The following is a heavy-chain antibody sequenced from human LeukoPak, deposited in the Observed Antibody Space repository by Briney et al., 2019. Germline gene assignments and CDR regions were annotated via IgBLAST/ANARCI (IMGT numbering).Heavy chain of an antibody. V-gene: IGHV3-49*04. J-gene: IGHJ6*03. CDR1: GFTFGDYA. CDR3: TRVPGGGPYYYYYYMDV. CDR2: IRSKAYGGTT. Sequence: GGSLRLSCTASGFTFGDYAMSWVRQAPGKGLEWVGFIRSKAYGGTTEYAASVKGRFTISRDDSKSIAYLQMNSLKTEDTAVYYCTRVPGGGPYYYYYYMDVWGKGTTVTVSS. D-gene: IGHD1-14*01.